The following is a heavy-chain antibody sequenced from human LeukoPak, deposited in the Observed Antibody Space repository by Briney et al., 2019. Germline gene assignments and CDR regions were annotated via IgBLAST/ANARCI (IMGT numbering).Heavy chain of an antibody. V-gene: IGHV1-69*13. Sequence: GASVKVSCKASGGTFSSCAISWVRQAPGQGLEWMGGIIPIFGTANYAQKFQGRVTITADESTSTAYMELSSLRSEDTAVYYCARGHPYSYGPYYFDYWGQGTLVTVSS. CDR1: GGTFSSCA. CDR2: IIPIFGTA. D-gene: IGHD5-18*01. J-gene: IGHJ4*02. CDR3: ARGHPYSYGPYYFDY.